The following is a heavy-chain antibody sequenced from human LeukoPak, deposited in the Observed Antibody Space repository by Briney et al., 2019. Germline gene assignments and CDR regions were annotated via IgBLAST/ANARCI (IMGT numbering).Heavy chain of an antibody. D-gene: IGHD6-13*01. V-gene: IGHV1-2*02. Sequence: ASVKVSCKASGYTFTSYYMHWVRQAPGQGLEWMGWINPNSGVTNYAQKFQGRVTMTRDTSISTAYMELDSLISDDTAVYYCARARGSSSWFVDQNPRRNWFDPWGQGTLVTVSS. CDR2: INPNSGVT. CDR3: ARARGSSSWFVDQNPRRNWFDP. CDR1: GYTFTSYY. J-gene: IGHJ5*02.